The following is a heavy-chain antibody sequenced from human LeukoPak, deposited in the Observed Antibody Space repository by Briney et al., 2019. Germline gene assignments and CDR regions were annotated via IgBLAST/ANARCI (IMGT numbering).Heavy chain of an antibody. CDR1: GGSISSGDYY. J-gene: IGHJ4*01. Sequence: SETLSLTCTVSGGSISSGDYYWSWIRQPPGKGLEWIGYIYYSGSTYYNPTPKSRVTISVDTSKNQFSLKLSSVTAADTAVYYCARDLDSGRGNDYWGQGTLVTVSS. CDR3: ARDLDSGRGNDY. V-gene: IGHV4-30-4*01. D-gene: IGHD5-12*01. CDR2: IYYSGST.